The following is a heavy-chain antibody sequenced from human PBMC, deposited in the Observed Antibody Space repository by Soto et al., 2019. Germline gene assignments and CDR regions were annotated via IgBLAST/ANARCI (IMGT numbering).Heavy chain of an antibody. CDR2: VPYSGET. CDR3: PSARSGYYLPH. J-gene: IGHJ4*02. Sequence: QVQLQESGPGLVKPSQTLSLTCTVFGGSVSSGDDYWSWMRQPPGKGLEWIGSVPYSGETYYNPSHKSRIALFLATAMHQFSLRVSSVTDADTAVYYCPSARSGYYLPHWRQGTLVTVSS. V-gene: IGHV4-30-4*01. D-gene: IGHD3-22*01. CDR1: GGSVSSGDDY.